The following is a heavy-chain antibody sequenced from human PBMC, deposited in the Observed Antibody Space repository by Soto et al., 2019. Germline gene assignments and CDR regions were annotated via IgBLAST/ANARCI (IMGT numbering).Heavy chain of an antibody. CDR1: GFTFSVYD. CDR2: IASGGDT. Sequence: LRLSCAASGFTFSVYDMFWVRQATGKGLEWVSGIASGGDTYYGGSMRGRFTISRENAKNSLYLQMNSLTAGDTAVYYCARGQGYYYGLDVWGQGTTVTV. J-gene: IGHJ6*01. CDR3: ARGQGYYYGLDV. V-gene: IGHV3-13*01.